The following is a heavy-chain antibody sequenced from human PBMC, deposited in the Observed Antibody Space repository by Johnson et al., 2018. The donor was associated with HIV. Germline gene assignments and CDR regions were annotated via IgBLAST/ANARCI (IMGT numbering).Heavy chain of an antibody. Sequence: VQLVESGGGLVQPGGSLRLSCAASGFTFSSYWMHWVRQAPGKGLVWVSGISWNSGSTYYADSVKGRFTISRDNAKNSLYLQMNSLRAEDTALYYCAKETGIAAAGEGDDAFDIWGQGTMVTVSS. V-gene: IGHV3-74*01. D-gene: IGHD6-13*01. CDR1: GFTFSSYW. CDR3: AKETGIAAAGEGDDAFDI. CDR2: ISWNSGST. J-gene: IGHJ3*02.